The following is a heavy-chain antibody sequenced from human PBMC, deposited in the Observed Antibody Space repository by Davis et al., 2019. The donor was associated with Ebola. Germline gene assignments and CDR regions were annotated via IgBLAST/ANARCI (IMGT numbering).Heavy chain of an antibody. J-gene: IGHJ6*02. V-gene: IGHV3-21*01. CDR3: ASPGYSSSSGGDYYYYGMDV. CDR2: ISSSSSYI. Sequence: PGGSLRLSCAASGFTFSSYSMNWVRQAPGKGLEWVSSISSSSSYIYYADSVEGRFTISRDNAKNSLYLQMNSLRAEDTAVYYCASPGYSSSSGGDYYYYGMDVWGQGTTVTVSS. D-gene: IGHD6-6*01. CDR1: GFTFSSYS.